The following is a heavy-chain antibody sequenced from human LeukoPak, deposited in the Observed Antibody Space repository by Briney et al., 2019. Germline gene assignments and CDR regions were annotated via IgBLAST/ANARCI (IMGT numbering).Heavy chain of an antibody. CDR2: INPSGGST. J-gene: IGHJ3*02. Sequence: GASVKVSCKASGYTFTSYYMHWVRQAPGQGLEWMGIINPSGGSTSYAQKFQGRVTITRDTSTSTVYMELSSLRSEDTAVYYCARVQSIGEEAFDIWGQGTMVPVSS. CDR1: GYTFTSYY. CDR3: ARVQSIGEEAFDI. V-gene: IGHV1-46*01.